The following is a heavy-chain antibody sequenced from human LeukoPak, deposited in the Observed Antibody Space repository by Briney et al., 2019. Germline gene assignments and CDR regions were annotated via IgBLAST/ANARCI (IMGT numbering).Heavy chain of an antibody. V-gene: IGHV3-7*05. CDR1: GFTFSNYW. CDR2: IKQDGSEK. D-gene: IGHD5-24*01. CDR3: ARASDPWLQLT. J-gene: IGHJ5*02. Sequence: PGGSLRPSCAASGFTFSNYWMMWGRQAPGKGLEWVGNIKQDGSEKRYADSVRGRFSISRDNAQTSLYLQMNSLRAEDTAVYYCARASDPWLQLTWGQGTLVTVSS.